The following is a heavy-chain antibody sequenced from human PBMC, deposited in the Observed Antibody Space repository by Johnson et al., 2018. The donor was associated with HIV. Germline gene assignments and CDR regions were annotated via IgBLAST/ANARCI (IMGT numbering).Heavy chain of an antibody. CDR3: ARDSDVLPGYTGPEDAFDI. CDR1: GFTFDDYG. Sequence: MQLVESGGGVVRPGGSLRLSCAASGFTFDDYGMSWVRQAPGKGLEWVSYISSSGSTIYYADSVKGRFTISRDNAKNSLYLQMNSLRAEDTAVYYCARDSDVLPGYTGPEDAFDIWGQGTMVTVSS. CDR2: ISSSGSTI. D-gene: IGHD3-9*01. V-gene: IGHV3-48*04. J-gene: IGHJ3*02.